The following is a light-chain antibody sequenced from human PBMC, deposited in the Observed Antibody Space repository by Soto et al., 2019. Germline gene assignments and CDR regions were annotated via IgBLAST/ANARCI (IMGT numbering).Light chain of an antibody. J-gene: IGKJ1*01. CDR1: QSISDW. V-gene: IGKV1-5*01. CDR2: DAS. CDR3: LQYSSHSWT. Sequence: DIPMPQSPSTLSASVGSRVITSCGASQSISDWLAWYQQKPGKAPELLIFDASNLKSGVSSRVSGSGSGTEFTLTISRLQPDDVATYYCLQYSSHSWTFGQGTRWIS.